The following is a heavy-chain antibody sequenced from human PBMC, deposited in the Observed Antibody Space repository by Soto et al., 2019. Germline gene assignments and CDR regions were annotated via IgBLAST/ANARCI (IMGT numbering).Heavy chain of an antibody. CDR2: ISGSGGST. D-gene: IGHD3-10*01. V-gene: IGHV3-23*01. CDR3: AKGGGSGSYYQWLIDY. J-gene: IGHJ4*02. CDR1: GFTFSSYA. Sequence: PGGSLRLSCAASGFTFSSYAMSWVRQAPGKGLEWVSAISGSGGSTYYADSVKGRFTISRGNSKNTLYLQMNSLRAEDTAVYYCAKGGGSGSYYQWLIDYWGQGALVTVSS.